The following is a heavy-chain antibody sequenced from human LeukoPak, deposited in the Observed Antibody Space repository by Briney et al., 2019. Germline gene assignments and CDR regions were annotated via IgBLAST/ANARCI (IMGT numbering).Heavy chain of an antibody. Sequence: ASVKVSCKASGYTFTGYYMHWVRQAPGQGLEWMGWINPNSGGTNYAQKFQGRVTMTRDTSISTAYMELSRMRSDDTAVYYCARDPRRGATPFDYWGQGTLVTVSS. V-gene: IGHV1-2*02. CDR3: ARDPRRGATPFDY. D-gene: IGHD1-26*01. CDR1: GYTFTGYY. J-gene: IGHJ4*02. CDR2: INPNSGGT.